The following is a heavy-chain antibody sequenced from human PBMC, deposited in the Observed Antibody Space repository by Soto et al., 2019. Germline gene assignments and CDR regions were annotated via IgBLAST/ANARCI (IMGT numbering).Heavy chain of an antibody. CDR2: IIPIFGTA. Sequence: QVQLVQSGAEVKKPGSSVKVSCKASGGTFSSYAISWVRQAPGQGLEWMGGIIPIFGTANYAQKFQGRVTITADESTSTANGEVGSLSLENRAVYYWGGEGYSSVRYFVFDLGGKGTMFTVSS. CDR1: GGTFSSYA. CDR3: GGEGYSSVRYFVFDL. D-gene: IGHD6-19*01. J-gene: IGHJ3*01. V-gene: IGHV1-69*01.